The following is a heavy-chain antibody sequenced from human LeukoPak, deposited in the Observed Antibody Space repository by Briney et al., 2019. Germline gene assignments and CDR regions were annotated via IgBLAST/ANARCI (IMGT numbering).Heavy chain of an antibody. CDR2: VSGSGGIT. V-gene: IGHV3-23*01. D-gene: IGHD6-19*01. CDR1: GFTFNSYA. Sequence: PGGSLRLSCAASGFTFNSYAMTWVRQAPGEGLEWVSHVSGSGGITYYADSVKGRFTISRDNSKSTLYLQMNSLRAEDTAVYYCAKTTAGNSSGRYPGWPVDYWGQGTLVTVSS. J-gene: IGHJ4*02. CDR3: AKTTAGNSSGRYPGWPVDY.